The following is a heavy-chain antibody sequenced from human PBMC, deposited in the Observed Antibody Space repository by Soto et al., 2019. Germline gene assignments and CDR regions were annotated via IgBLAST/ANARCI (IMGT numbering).Heavy chain of an antibody. CDR1: GFSLANFP. V-gene: IGHV3-21*05. CDR3: ARDILSGGAYPDS. Sequence: KPGGSLRLSCVASGFSLANFPMNWVRQTPGKGLEWISYISPRGDNIYYAGSVKGRFTISRDNAKNSLFLQMNSLRADDTAVYYCARDILSGGAYPDSWGQGTKVTVSS. D-gene: IGHD3-10*01. CDR2: ISPRGDNI. J-gene: IGHJ5*01.